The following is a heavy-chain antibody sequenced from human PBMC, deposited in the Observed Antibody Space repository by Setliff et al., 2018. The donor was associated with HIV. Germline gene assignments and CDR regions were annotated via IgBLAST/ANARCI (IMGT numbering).Heavy chain of an antibody. CDR3: VTSPGSFTSVDETEAGDY. CDR1: GNSFNGDF. CDR2: IKLSSGGT. J-gene: IGHJ4*02. D-gene: IGHD6-25*01. V-gene: IGHV1-2*02. Sequence: ASVKVSCKAPGNSFNGDFLNWVRQAPGQGLEWMGNIKLSSGGTKFAQKFLGRVTMTRDTSTNTAFMELRRLNSDDTATCFCVTSPGSFTSVDETEAGDYWGQGTLVTVSS.